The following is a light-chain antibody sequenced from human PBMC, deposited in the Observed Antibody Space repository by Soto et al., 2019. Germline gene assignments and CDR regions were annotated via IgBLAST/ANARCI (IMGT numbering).Light chain of an antibody. V-gene: IGKV1-5*01. CDR2: AAS. J-gene: IGKJ1*01. Sequence: STLSVSVAARVTITCRASQTISSWLAWYQQKPGKAPKLLIYAASTLQSGVPSRFSGSGSGTDFTLTISCLQSEDFATYYCQQYYSYQWTFGQGTKVDIK. CDR3: QQYYSYQWT. CDR1: QTISSW.